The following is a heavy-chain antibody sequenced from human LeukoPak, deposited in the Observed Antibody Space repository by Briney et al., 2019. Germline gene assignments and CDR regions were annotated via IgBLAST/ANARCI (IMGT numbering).Heavy chain of an antibody. CDR2: INHSGST. CDR3: AASEGNYYDRSGYYSVPTDD. Sequence: AETLSLTCVVYVGSFSGYYWSWIRQPPGKGLGWIGHINHSGSTKYSPSLKSRVTISLDTTKNQFSMILRTVNAANTAPFYCAASEGNYYDRSGYYSVPTDDWGQGTLVTVSS. D-gene: IGHD3-22*01. J-gene: IGHJ4*02. CDR1: VGSFSGYY. V-gene: IGHV4-34*01.